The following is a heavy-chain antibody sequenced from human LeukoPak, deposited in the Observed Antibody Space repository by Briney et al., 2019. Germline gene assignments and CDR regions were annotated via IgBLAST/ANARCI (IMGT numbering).Heavy chain of an antibody. J-gene: IGHJ4*02. CDR2: IYTSGST. D-gene: IGHD6-6*01. Sequence: SETLSLTCTVSGGSISSGSYYWSWIRQPAGKGLEWIGRIYTSGSTNYNPSLKSRVTISVDASKNQFSLKLSSVTAADTAVYYCARLPAARVDYWGQGTLVTVSS. CDR1: GGSISSGSYY. V-gene: IGHV4-61*02. CDR3: ARLPAARVDY.